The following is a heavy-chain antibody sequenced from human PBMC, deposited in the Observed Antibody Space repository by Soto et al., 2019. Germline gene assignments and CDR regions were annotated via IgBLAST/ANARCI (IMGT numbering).Heavy chain of an antibody. J-gene: IGHJ3*02. V-gene: IGHV1-8*02. CDR1: GYTFTSYG. Sequence: GASVKVSCKASGYTFTSYGISWVRQATGQGLEWMGWMNPNSGNTGYAQKFQGRVTMTRNTSISTAYMELSSLRSEDTAVYYCARGLGADIVATIFSFRVAFDIWGQGTMVTVSS. CDR3: ARGLGADIVATIFSFRVAFDI. D-gene: IGHD5-12*01. CDR2: MNPNSGNT.